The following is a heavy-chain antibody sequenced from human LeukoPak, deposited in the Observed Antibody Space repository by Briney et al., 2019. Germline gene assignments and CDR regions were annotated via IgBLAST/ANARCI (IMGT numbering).Heavy chain of an antibody. V-gene: IGHV1-18*01. CDR2: ISAYNGKT. Sequence: GGAVKVSCMASLYTFTSYVISGVRQAAGQGLEGMGWISAYNGKTNYAQTLQGRVTMTTDTSTSTAYMELRSLRSDETAVYYCARRYGSGSVDYWGQGTLVTVSS. CDR3: ARRYGSGSVDY. CDR1: LYTFTSYV. D-gene: IGHD3-10*01. J-gene: IGHJ4*02.